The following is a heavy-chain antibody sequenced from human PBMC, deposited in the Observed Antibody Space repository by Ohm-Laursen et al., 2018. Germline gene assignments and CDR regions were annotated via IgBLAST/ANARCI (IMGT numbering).Heavy chain of an antibody. J-gene: IGHJ4*02. CDR1: GFTFSTYA. CDR3: AKIPYYDSSGYTIFDY. CDR2: ISNDGSDK. D-gene: IGHD3-22*01. V-gene: IGHV3-30*18. Sequence: SLRLSCAASGFTFSTYAIHWVRQAPGKGLEWVAVISNDGSDKFYVDSVKGRFTISRDNSKNTLYLQMNSLRAEDTAVYYCAKIPYYDSSGYTIFDYWGQGTLVTVSS.